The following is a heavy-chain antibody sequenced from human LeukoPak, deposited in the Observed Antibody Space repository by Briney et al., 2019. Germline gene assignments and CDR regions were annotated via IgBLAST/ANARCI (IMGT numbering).Heavy chain of an antibody. J-gene: IGHJ4*02. CDR3: ARDRENYYASGSPNN. CDR2: IIPIFGTA. Sequence: SVKVSCKASGGTFSSYAFSWVRQAPGQGLEWMGGIIPIFGTANYAQKFQGRVTTTADESTSTAYMELSSLSSEDTAVYYCARDRENYYASGSPNNWGQGTLVTVSS. V-gene: IGHV1-69*13. CDR1: GGTFSSYA. D-gene: IGHD3-10*01.